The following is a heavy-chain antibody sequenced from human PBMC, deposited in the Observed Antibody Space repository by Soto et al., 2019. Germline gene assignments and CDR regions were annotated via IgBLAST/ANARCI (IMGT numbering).Heavy chain of an antibody. D-gene: IGHD3-3*01. J-gene: IGHJ6*02. V-gene: IGHV3-33*01. CDR3: ARGYDFWSGYYFSASKYYYGMDV. CDR1: GFTFSSYG. CDR2: IWYDGSNK. Sequence: GGSLRLSCAASGFTFSSYGMHWVRQAPGKGLEWVAVIWYDGSNKYYADSVKGRFTISRDNYKNTLNLQMHSRRAEDPAVYYCARGYDFWSGYYFSASKYYYGMDVWGQGTTVTVSS.